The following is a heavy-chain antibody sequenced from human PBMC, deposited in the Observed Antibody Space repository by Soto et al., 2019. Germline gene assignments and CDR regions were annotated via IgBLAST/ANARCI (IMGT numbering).Heavy chain of an antibody. CDR3: AKGRASDCPGCTQDY. CDR1: AFTFSSNA. J-gene: IGHJ4*02. V-gene: IGHV3-23*01. D-gene: IGHD2-21*02. CDR2: VSGSGDST. Sequence: EVQLLESGGGLAQPGGSLRLSCAASAFTFSSNAMSWVRQAQGKGLEWVSAVSGSGDSTYYADSVKGRFTISRDNSKNALYLQVNSRRAEDTAVYYCAKGRASDCPGCTQDYWGQGALVTVSS.